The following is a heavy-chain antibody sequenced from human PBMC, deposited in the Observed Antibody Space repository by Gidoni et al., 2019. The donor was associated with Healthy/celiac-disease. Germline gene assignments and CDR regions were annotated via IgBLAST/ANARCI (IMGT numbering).Heavy chain of an antibody. V-gene: IGHV3-30-3*01. CDR1: GFTFSSYA. CDR3: ARTQNPIAAAGFFDY. CDR2: ISYDGSNK. Sequence: QVQLVESGGGVVQPGRSRRHSCAAAGFTFSSYAMPWVRQAPGKGLEWVAVISYDGSNKYYADSVKGRFTIARDNSKNTLYLQMNSLRAEDTAVYYCARTQNPIAAAGFFDYWGQGTLVTVSS. J-gene: IGHJ4*02. D-gene: IGHD6-13*01.